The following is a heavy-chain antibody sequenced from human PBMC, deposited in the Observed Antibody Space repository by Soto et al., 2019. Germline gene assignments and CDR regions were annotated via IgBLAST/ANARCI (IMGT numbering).Heavy chain of an antibody. CDR1: GFTFSSYA. V-gene: IGHV3-30-3*01. D-gene: IGHD7-27*01. CDR2: ISHDGSNK. CDR3: SRASDHWLWGLGCY. Sequence: QVQLVESGGGVVQPGRSLRLSCAASGFTFSSYAMHWVRQAPGKGLERVAVISHDGSNKHYADSVKGRFTISIHNSKSTLYLQMNSVRAEDAAGYYCSRASDHWLWGLGCYWGQGTLVTVSS. J-gene: IGHJ4*02.